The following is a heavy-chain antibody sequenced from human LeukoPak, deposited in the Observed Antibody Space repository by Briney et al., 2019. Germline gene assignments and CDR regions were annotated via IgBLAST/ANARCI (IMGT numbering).Heavy chain of an antibody. Sequence: GGSLRLSCAASGFTFSSYAMSWVRQAPGKGLEWVSAISGSGGSTYYADSVKGRFTISRDNSKNTLYLQMNSLRAEDTAVYYCAKDLSDWFGEFFDAFDIWGQGTKVTVSS. V-gene: IGHV3-23*01. D-gene: IGHD3-10*01. CDR3: AKDLSDWFGEFFDAFDI. J-gene: IGHJ3*02. CDR2: ISGSGGST. CDR1: GFTFSSYA.